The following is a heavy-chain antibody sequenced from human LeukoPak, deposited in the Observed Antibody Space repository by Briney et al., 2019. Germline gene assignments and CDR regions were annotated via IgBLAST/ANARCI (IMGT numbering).Heavy chain of an antibody. CDR1: GGSFSGYY. D-gene: IGHD2-15*01. CDR2: INHSGST. CDR3: ARGLYCSGGSCYRVAYFDY. Sequence: SETLSLTCAVYGGSFSGYYWSWIRQPPGKGLEWIGEINHSGSTNYNPSLKSRVTISVDTSKNQFSLKLSSVTAADTAVYYCARGLYCSGGSCYRVAYFDYWGQGTLATVSS. V-gene: IGHV4-34*01. J-gene: IGHJ4*02.